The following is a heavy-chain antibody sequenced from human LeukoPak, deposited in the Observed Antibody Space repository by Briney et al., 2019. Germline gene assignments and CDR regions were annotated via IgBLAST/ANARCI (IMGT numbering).Heavy chain of an antibody. CDR1: GFTFSAFA. CDR2: IQSDGGYE. CDR3: AKDQGVVGSYDY. J-gene: IGHJ4*02. V-gene: IGHV3-30*02. D-gene: IGHD3-16*01. Sequence: PGGSLRLSCAASGFTFSAFAMNWVRHVPGKGLQWLAFIQSDGGYEFYADYVKGRFTISRDNSKKTVFLQMNSLRPEDTATYYCAKDQGVVGSYDYWGQGALVTVSS.